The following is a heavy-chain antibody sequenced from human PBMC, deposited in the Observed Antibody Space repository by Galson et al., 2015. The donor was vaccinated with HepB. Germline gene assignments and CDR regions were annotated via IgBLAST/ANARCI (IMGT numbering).Heavy chain of an antibody. CDR3: ARTRTVLMPWGFDP. V-gene: IGHV4-59*08. Sequence: LTCTVSGGSISSYYWSWIRQPPGKGLEWIGYIYYSGSTNYNPSLKSRVTISVDTSKNQFSLKLSSVTAADTAVYYCARTRTVLMPWGFDPWGQGTLVTVSS. CDR2: IYYSGST. CDR1: GGSISSYY. D-gene: IGHD3-16*01. J-gene: IGHJ5*02.